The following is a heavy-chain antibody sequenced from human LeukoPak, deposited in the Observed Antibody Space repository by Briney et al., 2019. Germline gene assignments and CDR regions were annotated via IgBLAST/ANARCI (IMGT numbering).Heavy chain of an antibody. J-gene: IGHJ4*02. Sequence: PGTSLRLSCAASGFTFSSYGMNWVRQASGKGLEWVAVISYDGTNKFYVDSLRGRFTISRDNSKNTLYLQMNSLRAEDTAVYYCAKDGYYGSGTYPDYWGQGTLVTVSS. CDR3: AKDGYYGSGTYPDY. V-gene: IGHV3-30*18. D-gene: IGHD3-10*01. CDR1: GFTFSSYG. CDR2: ISYDGTNK.